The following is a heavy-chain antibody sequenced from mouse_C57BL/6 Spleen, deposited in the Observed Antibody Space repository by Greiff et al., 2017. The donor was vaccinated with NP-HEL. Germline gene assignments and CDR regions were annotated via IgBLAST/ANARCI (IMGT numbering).Heavy chain of an antibody. CDR3: ARPFYYGSSADYFDY. CDR2: ISGGGGNT. CDR1: GFTFSSYT. J-gene: IGHJ2*01. Sequence: EVKLVESGGGLVKPGGSLKLSCAASGFTFSSYTMSWVRQTPEKRLEWVATISGGGGNTYYPDSAKGRFTISRDNAKNTLYLQMSSLRSEDTALYYCARPFYYGSSADYFDYWGQGTTLTVSS. D-gene: IGHD1-1*01. V-gene: IGHV5-9*01.